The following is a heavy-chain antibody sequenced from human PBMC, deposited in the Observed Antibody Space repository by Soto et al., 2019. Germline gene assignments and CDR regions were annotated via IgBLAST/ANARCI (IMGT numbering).Heavy chain of an antibody. V-gene: IGHV6-1*01. CDR2: TYYRSKWFN. J-gene: IGHJ4*02. CDR1: GDSVSSNSAA. CDR3: TRMLRGHGVKYIDF. Sequence: SQTLSLTCAISGDSVSSNSAAWNWIRQSPSRGLEWLGRTYYRSKWFNDHAISVKSRIAINPDTSKNHFSLQLNLVVPDDTVVYYCTRMLRGHGVKYIDFWGQGTLVTVSS. D-gene: IGHD3-10*01.